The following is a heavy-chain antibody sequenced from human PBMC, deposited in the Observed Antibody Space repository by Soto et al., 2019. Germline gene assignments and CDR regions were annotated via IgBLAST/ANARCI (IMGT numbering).Heavy chain of an antibody. CDR2: IYSGGST. Sequence: EVQLVESGGGLVQPGGSLRLSCAASGVTVSSNYMSWVRQAPGKGLEWVSVIYSGGSTYYADSVKGRFTISGDSSNNALYLHINGLRAEDTAVYYCARHGYNYGGGYFDYWGQGTLVTVSS. CDR3: ARHGYNYGGGYFDY. CDR1: GVTVSSNY. J-gene: IGHJ4*02. D-gene: IGHD5-18*01. V-gene: IGHV3-66*04.